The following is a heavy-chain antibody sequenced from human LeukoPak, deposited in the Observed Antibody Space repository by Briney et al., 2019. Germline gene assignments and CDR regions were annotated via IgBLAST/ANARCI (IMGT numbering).Heavy chain of an antibody. D-gene: IGHD4-17*01. J-gene: IGHJ4*02. CDR2: IRSKAYGGTT. Sequence: PGGSLRLSCTASGFTFGDYAMSWFRQAPGKGLEWGGFIRSKAYGGTTEYAAYVKGRFTISRDDSKSIAYLQMNSLKTEVTAVYYCTRDITNDYGDYYYFDYWGQGTLVTVSS. CDR3: TRDITNDYGDYYYFDY. V-gene: IGHV3-49*03. CDR1: GFTFGDYA.